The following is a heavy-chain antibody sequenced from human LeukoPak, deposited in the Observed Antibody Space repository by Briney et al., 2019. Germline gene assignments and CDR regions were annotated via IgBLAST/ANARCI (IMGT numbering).Heavy chain of an antibody. CDR3: AIGYCSSTSCRGFDP. CDR1: GYTFTSYY. V-gene: IGHV1-46*01. Sequence: GASVKVSCKASGYTFTSYYMHWVRQAPGQGLEWMGVINPSGGGSSYAQKFQGRVTMTRDTSTTTVYMVLSSLRSEDTAMYYCAIGYCSSTSCRGFDPWGQGTLVTVSS. D-gene: IGHD2-2*01. J-gene: IGHJ5*02. CDR2: INPSGGGS.